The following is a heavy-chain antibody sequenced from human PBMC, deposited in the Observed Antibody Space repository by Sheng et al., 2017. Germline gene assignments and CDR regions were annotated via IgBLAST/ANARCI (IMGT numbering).Heavy chain of an antibody. D-gene: IGHD1-1*01. J-gene: IGHJ4*02. Sequence: QVQLVESGGGVVQPGRSLRLSCAASGFTFSSYGMHWVRQAPGKGLEWVAIISYDERNKYYADSVKGRFTISRDNSKNTLYLQMNSLRTEDTAVYYCAKEWNKSPTREDYFDYWGQGTLVTVSS. CDR3: AKEWNKSPTREDYFDY. V-gene: IGHV3-30*18. CDR2: ISYDERNK. CDR1: GFTFSSYG.